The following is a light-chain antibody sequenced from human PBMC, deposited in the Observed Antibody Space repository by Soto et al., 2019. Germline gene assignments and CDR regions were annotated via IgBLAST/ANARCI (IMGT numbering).Light chain of an antibody. J-gene: IGLJ3*02. CDR3: SSYTSSSTRV. CDR2: EVS. Sequence: QSVLTQPASVSGSPGQSITISCTGTSSDVGGYNYVSWYQQHPGKAPKLMIYEVSNRPSGVSNRFSGSKSGNTASLTISGRQADDEADYYFSSYTSSSTRVFGGGTKLTV. V-gene: IGLV2-14*01. CDR1: SSDVGGYNY.